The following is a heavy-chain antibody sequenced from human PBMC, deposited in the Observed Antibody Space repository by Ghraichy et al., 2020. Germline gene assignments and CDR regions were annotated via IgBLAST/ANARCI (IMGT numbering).Heavy chain of an antibody. CDR2: MNPNSGNT. J-gene: IGHJ5*02. CDR3: ARGRAGRKTTVTTKFDH. V-gene: IGHV1-8*01. D-gene: IGHD4-17*01. Sequence: ASVKVSCKASGYTFTSYDINWVRQATGQGLEWMGWMNPNSGNTGYAQKFQGRVTMTRNTSISTAYMELSRLRSEDTAVYYCARGRAGRKTTVTTKFDHWGQGTLVTVSS. CDR1: GYTFTSYD.